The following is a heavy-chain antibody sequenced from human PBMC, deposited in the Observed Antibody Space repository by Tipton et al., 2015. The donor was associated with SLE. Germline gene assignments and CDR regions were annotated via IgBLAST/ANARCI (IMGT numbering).Heavy chain of an antibody. CDR1: GGSISSYY. J-gene: IGHJ6*02. CDR3: ARAGGYDYYYSGMDV. V-gene: IGHV4-59*01. Sequence: TLSLTCTVSGGSISSYYWSWIRQPPGKGLEWIGYIYYSGSTNYNPSLKSRVTISVDTSKNQFSLKLSSVTAADTAVYYCARAGGYDYYYSGMDVWGQGTTVTVSS. D-gene: IGHD5-12*01. CDR2: IYYSGST.